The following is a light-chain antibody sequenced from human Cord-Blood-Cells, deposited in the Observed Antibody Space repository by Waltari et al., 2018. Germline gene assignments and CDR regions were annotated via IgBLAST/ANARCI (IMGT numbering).Light chain of an antibody. J-gene: IGLJ3*02. V-gene: IGLV2-11*01. Sequence: QSALTQPRSVSGSPGQSVTISCTGTSSDVGGYNYDSWYQQHPGKAPKLMIYDVSKRPSGVPDRFSGSKTGNAASLTNSGLQAGDEADDYCCSYAGSYTWVLGGGTKLTVL. CDR2: DVS. CDR3: CSYAGSYTWV. CDR1: SSDVGGYNY.